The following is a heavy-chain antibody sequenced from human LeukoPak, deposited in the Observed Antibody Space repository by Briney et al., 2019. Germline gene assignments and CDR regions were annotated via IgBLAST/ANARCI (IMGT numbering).Heavy chain of an antibody. D-gene: IGHD3/OR15-3a*01. V-gene: IGHV1-18*04. CDR3: ATEGLRTGSSPYYFDY. J-gene: IGHJ4*02. CDR2: INAYNGDT. Sequence: ASVKVSCKASGYTFNTYGISWVRQAPGQGLEWMGWINAYNGDTNHAQKFQGRVTMTTDTSTTTAYMELSSLRSEDTAVYYCATEGLRTGSSPYYFDYWGQGTLVTVSS. CDR1: GYTFNTYG.